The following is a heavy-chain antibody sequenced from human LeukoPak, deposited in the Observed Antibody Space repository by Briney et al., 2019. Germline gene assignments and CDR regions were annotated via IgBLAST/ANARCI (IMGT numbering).Heavy chain of an antibody. J-gene: IGHJ6*02. Sequence: PGGSLRLSSAASGFTFNSYAMSWLRQAPGKGLEWFSAINGSGGSTYYADPVKGRFTISRDNSNNTLYLQMNRLRPEDTAVYYFAKGPPMYSSGWYEYYYYGMDVWGQGTTVTVSS. D-gene: IGHD6-19*01. CDR1: GFTFNSYA. CDR2: INGSGGST. V-gene: IGHV3-23*01. CDR3: AKGPPMYSSGWYEYYYYGMDV.